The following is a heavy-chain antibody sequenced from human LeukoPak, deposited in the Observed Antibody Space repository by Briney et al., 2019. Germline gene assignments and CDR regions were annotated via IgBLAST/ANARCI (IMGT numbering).Heavy chain of an antibody. CDR2: ITGSSTWT. J-gene: IGHJ2*01. Sequence: GGSLRPSCEASGFTFGTYGMTWVRQAPGKGLEWVSGITGSSTWTYYADSVRGRFTISRDNSKNTLHLQMNNLRAEDTAIYYCARELVSLGTGYFDLWGRGTLVTVSS. CDR3: ARELVSLGTGYFDL. V-gene: IGHV3-23*01. D-gene: IGHD7-27*01. CDR1: GFTFGTYG.